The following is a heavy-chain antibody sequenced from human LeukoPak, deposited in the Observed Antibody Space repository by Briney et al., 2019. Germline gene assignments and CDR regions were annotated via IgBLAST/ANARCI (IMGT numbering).Heavy chain of an antibody. Sequence: PGGSLRLSCAASGFIFSSYEMNWVPQAPGKGLEWVSYISTSDSTMYYADSVKGRFTISRDNAKNSLYLQMDSLRVEDTGIYYCARDLGTHGGYVDPWGQGTLVTVSS. V-gene: IGHV3-48*03. D-gene: IGHD5-12*01. CDR2: ISTSDSTM. J-gene: IGHJ5*02. CDR3: ARDLGTHGGYVDP. CDR1: GFIFSSYE.